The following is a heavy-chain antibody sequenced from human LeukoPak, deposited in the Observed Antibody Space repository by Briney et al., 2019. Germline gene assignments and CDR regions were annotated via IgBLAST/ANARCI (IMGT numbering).Heavy chain of an antibody. Sequence: GGSLRLSCAASGFTFSGHGMHWVRQAPGKGLEWVAFIRFDGNNKYYADSVKGRFTISRDNSKNTLYLQMNSLRAEDTAVYYCAGTYYYDSSEDYWGQGTLVTVSS. CDR2: IRFDGNNK. CDR1: GFTFSGHG. CDR3: AGTYYYDSSEDY. J-gene: IGHJ4*02. D-gene: IGHD3-22*01. V-gene: IGHV3-30*02.